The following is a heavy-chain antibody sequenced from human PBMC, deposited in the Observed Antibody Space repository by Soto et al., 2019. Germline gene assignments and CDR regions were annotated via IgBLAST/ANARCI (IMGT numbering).Heavy chain of an antibody. CDR3: ARNQDVVVECAIRWGPKPKHYCYAMDV. D-gene: IGHD2-15*01. Sequence: QVQLVESGGGVVQPGRSLRLSCAASGFTFSSYGFHWVRQAPGQGLEWVAVIWYDGSNTYYGDSVKVRFTMSRDNSKNTVYLQMNSPRAEDQAVYYCARNQDVVVECAIRWGPKPKHYCYAMDVWGQGTTVTVSS. CDR1: GFTFSSYG. V-gene: IGHV3-33*01. CDR2: IWYDGSNT. J-gene: IGHJ6*02.